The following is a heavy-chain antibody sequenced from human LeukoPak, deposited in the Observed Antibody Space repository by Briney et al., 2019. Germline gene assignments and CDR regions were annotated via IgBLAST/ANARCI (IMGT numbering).Heavy chain of an antibody. CDR3: ASRIAAAGTRGFDY. D-gene: IGHD6-13*01. V-gene: IGHV4-30-2*01. Sequence: SQTLSLTCAVSGGSISSGGYSWSWIRQPPGKGLEWIGYIYHSGSTYYNPSLKSRVTISVDRSKNQFSLKLSSVTAADTAVYYCASRIAAAGTRGFDYWGQGTLVTVSS. CDR2: IYHSGST. J-gene: IGHJ4*02. CDR1: GGSISSGGYS.